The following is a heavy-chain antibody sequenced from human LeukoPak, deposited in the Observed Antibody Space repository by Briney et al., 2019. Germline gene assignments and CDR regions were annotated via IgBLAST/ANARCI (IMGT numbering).Heavy chain of an antibody. V-gene: IGHV3-30-3*01. Sequence: GSLRLSCAASGFTFSSYTIHWVRQAPGKGLEWVALISYDGSNKYYADSVKGRFTISRDNPKNTLYLQMNSLRAEDTAVYYCTRSDEEVPYDYWGQGTLVTVSS. J-gene: IGHJ4*02. CDR3: TRSDEEVPYDY. CDR1: GFTFSSYT. CDR2: ISYDGSNK. D-gene: IGHD2-21*02.